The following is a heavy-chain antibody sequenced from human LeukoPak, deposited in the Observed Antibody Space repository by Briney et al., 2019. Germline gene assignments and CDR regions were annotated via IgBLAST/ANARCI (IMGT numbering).Heavy chain of an antibody. Sequence: GGSLRLSCAASGFTVSSNYMSWVRQAPGKGLEWVSVIYSGGSTYYADSVKGRFTISRDNSKNTLYLQMNSLRAEDTAVYYCARGRNSSSWLFDYWGQGTLVTVSS. CDR1: GFTVSSNY. V-gene: IGHV3-66*01. CDR3: ARGRNSSSWLFDY. D-gene: IGHD6-13*01. CDR2: IYSGGST. J-gene: IGHJ4*02.